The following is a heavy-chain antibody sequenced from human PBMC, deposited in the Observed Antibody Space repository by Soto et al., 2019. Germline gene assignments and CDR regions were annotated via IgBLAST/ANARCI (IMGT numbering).Heavy chain of an antibody. CDR3: ARHPYYDFWSGYYFMDV. V-gene: IGHV4-39*01. J-gene: IGHJ6*02. Sequence: XETLSLTCTVSGCSISSSSYYWGWIRQPPGKGLEWIGSIYYSGSTYYNPSLKSRVTISVDTSKNQFSLKLSSVTAADTAVYYCARHPYYDFWSGYYFMDVWGQGTTVTVS. CDR1: GCSISSSSYY. D-gene: IGHD3-3*01. CDR2: IYYSGST.